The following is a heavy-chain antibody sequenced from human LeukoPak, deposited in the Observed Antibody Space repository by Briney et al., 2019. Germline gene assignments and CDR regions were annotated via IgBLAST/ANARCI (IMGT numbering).Heavy chain of an antibody. CDR3: ARAGHGYKYYFDY. D-gene: IGHD5-24*01. J-gene: IGHJ4*02. CDR1: GFTFSSYS. Sequence: GGSLRLSCAASGFTFSSYSMNWVRQAPGKGLEWVSSISSSSSYIYYADSVKGRFTISRDNAKNSLYLQMNSLRAEDTAVYYCARAGHGYKYYFDYWGQGTLVTVSS. V-gene: IGHV3-21*01. CDR2: ISSSSSYI.